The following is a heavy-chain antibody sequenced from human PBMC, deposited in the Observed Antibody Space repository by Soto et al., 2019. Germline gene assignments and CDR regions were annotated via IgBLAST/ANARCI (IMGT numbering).Heavy chain of an antibody. V-gene: IGHV3-21*01. CDR3: ARDQSNRYCSSTSCYFTP. CDR2: ISSSSSYI. CDR1: GFTFSSYS. D-gene: IGHD2-2*01. J-gene: IGHJ5*02. Sequence: GGSLRLSCAASGFTFSSYSMNWVRQAPGKGLEWVSSISSSSSYIYYADSVKGRFTIPRDNAKNSLYLQMNSLRAEDTAVYYCARDQSNRYCSSTSCYFTPWGQGTLVTVSS.